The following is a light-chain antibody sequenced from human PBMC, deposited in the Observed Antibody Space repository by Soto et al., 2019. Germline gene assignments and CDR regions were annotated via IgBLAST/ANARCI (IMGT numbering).Light chain of an antibody. CDR2: GAS. CDR1: QSITSSY. V-gene: IGKV3-20*01. J-gene: IGKJ1*01. CDR3: QQYGSSPPWT. Sequence: EIVLTQSPGTLSLSPGDRATLSCRASQSITSSYLAWYQQKPGQAPRLLIYGASSGTTGIPDRFSGSGSGTDFTLTISRLEPEDFAVYYCQQYGSSPPWTFGQGTKVDI.